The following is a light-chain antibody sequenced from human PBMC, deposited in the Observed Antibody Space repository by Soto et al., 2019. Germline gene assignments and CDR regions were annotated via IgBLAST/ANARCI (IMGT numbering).Light chain of an antibody. CDR2: DAS. J-gene: IGKJ3*01. CDR1: QTIGKY. Sequence: DIEMTQSPSSLSATVGDRVTITCRASQTIGKYLNWYQQQPGKIPKLLIYDASYLQSWVPSRFSGSESVTDFTLNISDLRPEDFATYYCQHSFNIPFTVGPGTNVDSK. CDR3: QHSFNIPFT. V-gene: IGKV1-39*01.